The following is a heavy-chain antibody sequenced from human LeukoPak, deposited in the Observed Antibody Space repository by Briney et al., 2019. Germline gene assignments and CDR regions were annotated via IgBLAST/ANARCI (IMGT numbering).Heavy chain of an antibody. Sequence: SETLSPTCTVSGGSIRSYFWSWIRQPPGKGLEWIGYIYYSGSTNYNPSLKSRVTISVDTSKNQFSLKLSSVTAADTAVYYCARGYYDSSGYYYFDYWGQGTLVTVSS. V-gene: IGHV4-59*01. J-gene: IGHJ4*02. CDR2: IYYSGST. CDR1: GGSIRSYF. CDR3: ARGYYDSSGYYYFDY. D-gene: IGHD3-22*01.